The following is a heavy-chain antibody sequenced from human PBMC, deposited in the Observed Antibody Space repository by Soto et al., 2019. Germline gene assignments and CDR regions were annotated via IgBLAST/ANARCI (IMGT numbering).Heavy chain of an antibody. Sequence: SGGSLRLSCAASGFTFSSYSMNWVRQAPGKGLEWVSSISSSSSYIYYADSVKGRFTISRDNAKNSLYLQMNSLRAEDTAVYYCARDCSSTRRYFDWLYQGPRGFDPWGQGTLVTVSS. CDR2: ISSSSSYI. CDR1: GFTFSSYS. CDR3: ARDCSSTRRYFDWLYQGPRGFDP. J-gene: IGHJ5*02. D-gene: IGHD3-9*01. V-gene: IGHV3-21*01.